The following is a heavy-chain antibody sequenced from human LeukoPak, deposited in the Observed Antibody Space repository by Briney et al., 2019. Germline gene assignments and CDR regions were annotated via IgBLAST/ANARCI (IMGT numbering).Heavy chain of an antibody. CDR3: ARKSGPRDSGSRWEGFEY. CDR1: GYTFTGYY. Sequence: ASVKVSCKPSGYTFTGYYMHWVRQAPGQGLEWMGRINPNSGGTDYAQKFQGRVTMTRDTSISTAYMELSRLRSDDTAAYYCARKSGPRDSGSRWEGFEYWGQGTLVTVSS. J-gene: IGHJ4*02. D-gene: IGHD5-12*01. CDR2: INPNSGGT. V-gene: IGHV1-2*06.